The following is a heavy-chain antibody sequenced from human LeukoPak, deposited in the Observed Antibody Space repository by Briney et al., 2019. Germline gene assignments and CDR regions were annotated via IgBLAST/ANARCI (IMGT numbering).Heavy chain of an antibody. CDR3: ARDSAAAGTLYFDS. CDR1: GGSISSGGYY. CDR2: ICHSGST. V-gene: IGHV4-30-2*01. J-gene: IGHJ4*02. D-gene: IGHD6-13*01. Sequence: SETLSLTCTVSGGSISSGGYYWSWIRQPPGKGLEWIGYICHSGSTYYNPSLKSRVTISVDRSKNQFSLKLSSVTAADTAVYYCARDSAAAGTLYFDSWGQGTLVTVSS.